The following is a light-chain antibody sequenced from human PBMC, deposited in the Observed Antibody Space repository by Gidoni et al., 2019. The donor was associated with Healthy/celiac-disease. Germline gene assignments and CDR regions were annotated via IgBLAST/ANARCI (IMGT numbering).Light chain of an antibody. J-gene: IGKJ3*01. V-gene: IGKV1-39*01. CDR2: AAS. CDR1: KSISSY. CDR3: QQGYSTPPFT. Sequence: GDRVTITCRASKSISSYLNWYQQKPGKAPKLLIYAASSLQSGVPSRFSGSGSGTDFTLTISSLQPEDFATYYCQQGYSTPPFTFGPGTKVDIK.